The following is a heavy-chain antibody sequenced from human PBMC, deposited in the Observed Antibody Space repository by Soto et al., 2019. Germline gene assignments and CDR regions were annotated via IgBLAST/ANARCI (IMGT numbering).Heavy chain of an antibody. CDR1: GGCISSGGYY. J-gene: IGHJ4*02. Sequence: SETLSLTCTVSGGCISSGGYYWSWIRQHPEKGLEWIGYIYYSGSTYYNPSLKSRVTISVDTSKNQFSLKLSSVTAADTAVYYCARERITMVRGVIRRARTFDYWGQGTLLTVSS. D-gene: IGHD3-10*01. CDR2: IYYSGST. V-gene: IGHV4-31*03. CDR3: ARERITMVRGVIRRARTFDY.